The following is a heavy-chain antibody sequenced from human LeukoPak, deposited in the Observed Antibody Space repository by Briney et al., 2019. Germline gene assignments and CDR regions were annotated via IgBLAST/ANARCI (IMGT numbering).Heavy chain of an antibody. CDR2: ISAYNGNT. V-gene: IGHV1-18*01. CDR1: GGTFSSYA. D-gene: IGHD6-19*01. Sequence: ASVKVSCKASGGTFSSYAISWVRQAPGQGLEWMGWISAYNGNTNYAQKLQGRVTMTTDTSTSTAYMELRSLRSDDTAVYYCARIFPLRDLYSSGWSPPDYWGQGTLVTVSS. CDR3: ARIFPLRDLYSSGWSPPDY. J-gene: IGHJ4*02.